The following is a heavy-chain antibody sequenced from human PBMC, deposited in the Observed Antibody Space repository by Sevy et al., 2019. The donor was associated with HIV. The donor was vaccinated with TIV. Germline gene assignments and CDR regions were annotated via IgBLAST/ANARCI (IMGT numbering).Heavy chain of an antibody. Sequence: GGSLRLSCAASGFTFNTYGMHWVRQAPGKGLDWVAFIRYDGSTKYFTDSVKGRFTISRDNSRNTLYLQMNSLRPADTAVYYCVKGLGMVQGALLSDDIWGQGTMVIVSS. CDR2: IRYDGSTK. CDR3: VKGLGMVQGALLSDDI. V-gene: IGHV3-30*02. D-gene: IGHD3-10*01. J-gene: IGHJ3*02. CDR1: GFTFNTYG.